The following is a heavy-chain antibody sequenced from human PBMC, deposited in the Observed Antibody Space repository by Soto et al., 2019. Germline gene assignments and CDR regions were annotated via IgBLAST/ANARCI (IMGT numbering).Heavy chain of an antibody. Sequence: SLRLSCAASGFTFSSYAMHWVRQAPGKGLEWVAVISYDGSNKYYADSVKGRFTISRDNSKNTLYLQMNSLRAEDTAVYYSARGASSSSWQLDYWGQGTLVTVSS. CDR1: GFTFSSYA. J-gene: IGHJ4*02. CDR3: ARGASSSSWQLDY. CDR2: ISYDGSNK. V-gene: IGHV3-30-3*01. D-gene: IGHD6-13*01.